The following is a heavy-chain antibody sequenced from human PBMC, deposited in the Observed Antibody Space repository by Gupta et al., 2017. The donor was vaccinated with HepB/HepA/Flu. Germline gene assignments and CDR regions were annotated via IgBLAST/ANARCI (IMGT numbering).Heavy chain of an antibody. J-gene: IGHJ4*02. Sequence: EVQLVESGGGLVKPGGSLRLSCAASGFTFNTYNMNWVRQAPGKGLEWVSSISSSSSSISYADSVKGRFTISRDNAKNSLFLHLTSLRVEDTAIYYCARELSRDFWSGSYPLAYWGQGTLVTVSS. V-gene: IGHV3-21*02. CDR3: ARELSRDFWSGSYPLAY. CDR1: GFTFNTYN. D-gene: IGHD3-3*01. CDR2: ISSSSSSI.